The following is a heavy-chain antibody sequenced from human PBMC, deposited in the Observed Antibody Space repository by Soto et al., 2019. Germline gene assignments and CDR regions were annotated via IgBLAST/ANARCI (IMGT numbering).Heavy chain of an antibody. D-gene: IGHD4-17*01. CDR3: ARDLSGDYGALDT. CDR2: IWYDGSNK. CDR1: GFTFSSYG. Sequence: GGTLRLSCAPSGFTFSSYGMHWARQAPGKGLEWVAVIWYDGSNKVYADSVKGRFTISRDNSKNTLYLQMDSLRAEDTAVYYCARDLSGDYGALDTWGQGTMVTVSS. V-gene: IGHV3-33*01. J-gene: IGHJ3*02.